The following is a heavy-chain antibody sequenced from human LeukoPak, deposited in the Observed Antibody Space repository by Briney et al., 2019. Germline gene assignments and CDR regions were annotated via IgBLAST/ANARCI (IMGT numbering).Heavy chain of an antibody. CDR2: IRSDGSNK. CDR3: ANPAVPAASPDAFDI. V-gene: IGHV3-30*02. J-gene: IGHJ3*02. CDR1: GFTFSSYG. Sequence: GGSLRLSCAASGFTFSSYGMHWVRQAPGQGLEWVAFIRSDGSNKYYADSVKGRFTISRDNSKNTLYLQMNSLRLEDTAVYYCANPAVPAASPDAFDIWGQGTMVSVSS. D-gene: IGHD2-2*01.